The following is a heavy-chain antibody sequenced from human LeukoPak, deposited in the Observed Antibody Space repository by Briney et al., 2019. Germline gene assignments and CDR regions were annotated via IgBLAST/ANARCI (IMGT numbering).Heavy chain of an antibody. Sequence: SETLSLTCAVYGGSFSGYYWSWIRQPPGKGLEWIGEINHSGGTNYNPSLKSRVTISVDTSKNQFSLKLSSVTAADTAVYYCARGRVGYYYGSGTLNWFDPWGQGTLVTVSS. CDR3: ARGRVGYYYGSGTLNWFDP. J-gene: IGHJ5*02. D-gene: IGHD3-10*01. CDR2: INHSGGT. CDR1: GGSFSGYY. V-gene: IGHV4-34*01.